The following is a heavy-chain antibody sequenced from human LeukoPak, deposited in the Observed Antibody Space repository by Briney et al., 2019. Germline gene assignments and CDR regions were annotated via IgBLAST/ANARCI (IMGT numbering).Heavy chain of an antibody. D-gene: IGHD6-13*01. J-gene: IGHJ6*04. Sequence: ASVKVSCKVSGYTLTELSMHWVRQAPGKGLEWMGGFDPEDGETIYAQKFQGRVTMTKDTSTDTAYMELSSLRSEDTAVYYCATDSIAAAGTWGYYYGMDVWGKGTTVTVSS. CDR2: FDPEDGET. V-gene: IGHV1-24*01. CDR1: GYTLTELS. CDR3: ATDSIAAAGTWGYYYGMDV.